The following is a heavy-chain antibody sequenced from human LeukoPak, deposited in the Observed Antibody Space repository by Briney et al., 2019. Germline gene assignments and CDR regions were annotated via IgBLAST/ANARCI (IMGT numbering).Heavy chain of an antibody. CDR1: GFTFSSYG. J-gene: IGHJ6*03. Sequence: GGSLRLSCAASGFTFSSYGMHWVRQAPGKGLEGVAFVRYDGSNNYYADSVKGRFTISRDNSKLALYLQMNSLRAEDTAVYYCAKMDTAMVTGYYYYYMDVWGKGTTVTVSS. V-gene: IGHV3-30*02. CDR2: VRYDGSNN. D-gene: IGHD5-18*01. CDR3: AKMDTAMVTGYYYYYMDV.